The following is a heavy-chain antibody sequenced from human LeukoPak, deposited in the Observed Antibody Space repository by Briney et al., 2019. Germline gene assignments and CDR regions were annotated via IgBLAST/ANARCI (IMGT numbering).Heavy chain of an antibody. D-gene: IGHD3-10*02. V-gene: IGHV3-11*04. CDR3: AELGITMIGGV. CDR2: ISGSGSTI. Sequence: PGGSLRLSCAGSGFNFRDHWMSWLRQAPGKGLEWVSYISGSGSTICYADSVKGRFTISRGNAKNSLYLQMNSLRAEDTAVYYCAELGITMIGGVWGKGTTVTISS. J-gene: IGHJ6*04. CDR1: GFNFRDHW.